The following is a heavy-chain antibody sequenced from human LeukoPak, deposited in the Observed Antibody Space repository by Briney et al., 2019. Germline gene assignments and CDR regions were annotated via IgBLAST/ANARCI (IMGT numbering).Heavy chain of an antibody. D-gene: IGHD2-2*02. J-gene: IGHJ4*02. Sequence: PGGSLRLSCVVSGFTVSNNYMSWVRQAPGKGLEWVSVIYSGGSTYYADSVRGRFTISRDNSKNTPYLQMNGLRAEDTAVYLCARGIYTSSPRNPKNFFDYWGQGTLVTVS. V-gene: IGHV3-66*01. CDR3: ARGIYTSSPRNPKNFFDY. CDR2: IYSGGST. CDR1: GFTVSNNY.